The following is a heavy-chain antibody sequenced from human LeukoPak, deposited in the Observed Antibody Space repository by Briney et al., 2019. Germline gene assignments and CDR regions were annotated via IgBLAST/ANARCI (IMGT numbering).Heavy chain of an antibody. CDR1: GFSFSNYW. CDR3: STYRSGYYHFDY. J-gene: IGHJ4*02. Sequence: GESLKISCKGSGFSFSNYWIAWVRQMPGKGLEWMGIIYAGDSDTKYGPSFQGQVTISVDKSISTTYLQWSGLKASDTAMYYCSTYRSGYYHFDYWGQGTLVTVSS. CDR2: IYAGDSDT. V-gene: IGHV5-51*01. D-gene: IGHD6-19*01.